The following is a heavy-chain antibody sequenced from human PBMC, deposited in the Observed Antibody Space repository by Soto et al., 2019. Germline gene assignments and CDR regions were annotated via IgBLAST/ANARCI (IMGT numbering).Heavy chain of an antibody. CDR3: AKRTNRWGFDE. D-gene: IGHD3-16*01. CDR1: GFTFSSYA. CDR2: ISGSGDST. J-gene: IGHJ4*02. V-gene: IGHV3-23*01. Sequence: EVKLLESGGGLVQPGGSLRLSCAASGFTFSSYAMSWVRQAPGKGLEWVSIISGSGDSTFYADSVKGRFTISGDNSKSPLYRPMRSLRAENTAVYYCAKRTNRWGFDEWGQGNLVSVSS.